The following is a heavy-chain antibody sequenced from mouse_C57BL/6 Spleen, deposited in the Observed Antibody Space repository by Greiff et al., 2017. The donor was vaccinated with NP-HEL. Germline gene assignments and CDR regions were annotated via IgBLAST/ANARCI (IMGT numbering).Heavy chain of an antibody. V-gene: IGHV1-82*01. J-gene: IGHJ4*01. CDR1: GYAFSSSW. Sequence: QVQLKESGPELVKPGASVKISCKASGYAFSSSWMNWVKQRPGKGLEWIGRIYPGDGDTNYNGKFKGKATLTADKSSSTAYMQLSSLTSEDSAVYFCARGNMGNDAMDYWGQGTSVTVSS. D-gene: IGHD1-1*02. CDR2: IYPGDGDT. CDR3: ARGNMGNDAMDY.